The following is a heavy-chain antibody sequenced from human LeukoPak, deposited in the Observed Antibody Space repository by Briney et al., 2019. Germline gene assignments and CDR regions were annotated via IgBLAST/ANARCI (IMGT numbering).Heavy chain of an antibody. Sequence: ASVKVSCKASGYTFTSYAMNWVRQAPGQGLEWMGWINTNTGNPTYAQGFTGRFVFSLDTSVSTAYLQISSLKAEDTAVYYCARGSYYDFWSGYRRGRGFWFDPWGQGTLVTASS. CDR3: ARGSYYDFWSGYRRGRGFWFDP. V-gene: IGHV7-4-1*02. J-gene: IGHJ5*02. CDR1: GYTFTSYA. D-gene: IGHD3-3*01. CDR2: INTNTGNP.